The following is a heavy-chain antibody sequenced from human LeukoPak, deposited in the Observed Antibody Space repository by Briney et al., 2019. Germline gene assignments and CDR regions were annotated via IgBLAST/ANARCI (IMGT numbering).Heavy chain of an antibody. Sequence: PGGSLRLSCAASGFTFSSYSMNWVRQAPGKGLEWVSAISGSGGSTYYADSVKGRFTISRDNSKNTLYLQMNSLRAEDTAVYYCAKAWGSSVPYYYYMDVWGKGTTVTVSS. D-gene: IGHD6-6*01. J-gene: IGHJ6*03. CDR1: GFTFSSYS. CDR2: ISGSGGST. CDR3: AKAWGSSVPYYYYMDV. V-gene: IGHV3-23*01.